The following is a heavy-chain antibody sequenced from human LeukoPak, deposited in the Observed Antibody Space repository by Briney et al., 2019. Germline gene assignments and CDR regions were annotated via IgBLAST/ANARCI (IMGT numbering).Heavy chain of an antibody. V-gene: IGHV3-66*01. D-gene: IGHD3-3*01. Sequence: PGGSLRLSCAASGFTVRSNYMSWVRQAPGKGLEWVSVIYSGGTTYYADSVKGRFTISRDNSRNTLYLQMNSLRAEDTAVYYCARVFGVVILGGWFDPWGQGTLVTVSS. J-gene: IGHJ5*02. CDR1: GFTVRSNY. CDR3: ARVFGVVILGGWFDP. CDR2: IYSGGTT.